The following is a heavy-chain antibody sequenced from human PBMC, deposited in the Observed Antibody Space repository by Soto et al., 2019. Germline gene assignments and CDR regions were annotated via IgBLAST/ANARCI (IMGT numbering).Heavy chain of an antibody. CDR2: INGDGSST. CDR1: GFTFRSYW. D-gene: IGHD3-3*01. CDR3: TRDAYYYFWSGYSASYYYYMHV. J-gene: IGHJ6*03. V-gene: IGHV3-74*01. Sequence: PGGSLRLSCAASGFTFRSYWMHWVRQAPGKGLVWVSRINGDGSSTTHADSVRGRFTISRDNTKNTLYLQMNSLRAEDTAVYYCTRDAYYYFWSGYSASYYYYMHVWGNGTTVTVS.